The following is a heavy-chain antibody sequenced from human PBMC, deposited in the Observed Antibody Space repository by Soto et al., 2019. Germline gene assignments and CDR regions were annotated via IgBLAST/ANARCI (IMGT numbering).Heavy chain of an antibody. CDR2: ISSNGGST. J-gene: IGHJ3*02. D-gene: IGHD3-10*01. CDR3: VKDLVTSGRYYGSGRTRENAFDI. V-gene: IGHV3-64D*06. CDR1: GFTFSSYA. Sequence: GGSLRLSCSASGFTFSSYAMHWVRQAPGKGLEYVSAISSNGGSTYYADSVKGRFTISRDNSKNTLYLQMSSLRAEDTAVYYCVKDLVTSGRYYGSGRTRENAFDIWGQGTMVTVSS.